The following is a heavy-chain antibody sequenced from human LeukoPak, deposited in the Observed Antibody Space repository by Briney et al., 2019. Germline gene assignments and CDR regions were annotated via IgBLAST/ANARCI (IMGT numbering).Heavy chain of an antibody. CDR1: GGSISSYY. J-gene: IGHJ3*02. CDR3: ARVSGGGAFDI. D-gene: IGHD4-23*01. Sequence: SETLSLTCTVSGGSISSYYWSWIRQPPGKGLEWIGYIYYSGSANYNPSLKSRVTISVDTSKNQFSLKLSSMTAADTAVYYCARVSGGGAFDIWGQGTMVTVSS. CDR2: IYYSGSA. V-gene: IGHV4-59*01.